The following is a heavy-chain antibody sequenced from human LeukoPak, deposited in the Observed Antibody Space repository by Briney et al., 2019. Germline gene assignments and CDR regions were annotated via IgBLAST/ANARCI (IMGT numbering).Heavy chain of an antibody. CDR3: ASPEYPYSGYEDLFDY. V-gene: IGHV3-23*01. CDR1: GFTFSSYA. D-gene: IGHD5-12*01. Sequence: PGGSLRLSCAASGFTFSSYAMSWVRQAPGKGLEWVSAISGSGGSTYYADSVKGRFTISRDNSKNTLYLQMNSLRAEDTAVYYCASPEYPYSGYEDLFDYWGQGTLVTVSS. J-gene: IGHJ4*02. CDR2: ISGSGGST.